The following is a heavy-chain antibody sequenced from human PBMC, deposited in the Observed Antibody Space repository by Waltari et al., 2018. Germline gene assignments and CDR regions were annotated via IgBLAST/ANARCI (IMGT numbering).Heavy chain of an antibody. CDR2: ISGSGGST. CDR3: AKDPSRITMIVVIRYFDY. CDR1: GFTFSSYA. D-gene: IGHD3-22*01. J-gene: IGHJ4*02. V-gene: IGHV3-23*01. Sequence: EVQLLESGGGLVQPGGSLRLSCAASGFTFSSYAMSWVGQAPGKGLEWVSAISGSGGSTYYADSVKGRFTISRDNSKNTLYLQMNSLRAEDTAVYYCAKDPSRITMIVVIRYFDYWGQGTLVTVSS.